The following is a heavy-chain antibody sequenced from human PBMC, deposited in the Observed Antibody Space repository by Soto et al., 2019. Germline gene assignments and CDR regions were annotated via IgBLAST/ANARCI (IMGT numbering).Heavy chain of an antibody. Sequence: EPLSVTCSVSGGSISYNSYYWGWIRQPPGKGLEWVGGIFYTGTTYYSPSLKDRVTISVDTSKNSFSLNLTSVTAADTAVYFCARLVVVAPVANAWGQGTLVTVSS. J-gene: IGHJ5*02. CDR1: GGSISYNSYY. CDR2: IFYTGTT. CDR3: ARLVVVAPVANA. D-gene: IGHD2-2*01. V-gene: IGHV4-39*02.